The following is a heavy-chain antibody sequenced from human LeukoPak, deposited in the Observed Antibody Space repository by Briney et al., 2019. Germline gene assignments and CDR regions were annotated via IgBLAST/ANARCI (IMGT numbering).Heavy chain of an antibody. V-gene: IGHV3-7*05. CDR1: GFTFSSYC. CDR3: ARCFDI. J-gene: IGHJ3*02. CDR2: IQGGSDK. Sequence: PGGSLRLSCAASGFTFSSYCMSWVRQAPGKGLEWVANIQGGSDKYYVDSVKGRFTISRDNAKNSLYLQMNSLRAEDTAVYYCARCFDIWGQGTMVTVSS.